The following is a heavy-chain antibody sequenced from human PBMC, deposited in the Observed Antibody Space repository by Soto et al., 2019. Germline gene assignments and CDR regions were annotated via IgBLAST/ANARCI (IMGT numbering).Heavy chain of an antibody. V-gene: IGHV3-21*01. CDR3: ASRGVGATSDNR. J-gene: IGHJ4*02. Sequence: EVQLVESGGGLVKPGGSLRLSCAASGFTFSSYSMNWVRQAPGKGLEWVSSISSSSSYIYYADSVKGRFTISRDNAKNSLYLQMNSLRAEDTAVYYCASRGVGATSDNRWGQGTLVTVSS. CDR2: ISSSSSYI. D-gene: IGHD1-26*01. CDR1: GFTFSSYS.